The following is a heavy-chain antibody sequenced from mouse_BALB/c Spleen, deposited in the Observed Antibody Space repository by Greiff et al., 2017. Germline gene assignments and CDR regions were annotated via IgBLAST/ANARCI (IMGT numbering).Heavy chain of an antibody. CDR3: ARAIYYDYGVYAMDY. V-gene: IGHV1-7*01. Sequence: VQLQQSGAELAKPGASVKMSCKASGYTFTSYWMHWVKPRPGQGLEWIGYINPSTGYTEYNQKFKDKATLTADKSTSTAYMQLSSLTSEDSAVYYCARAIYYDYGVYAMDYWGQGTSVTVSS. J-gene: IGHJ4*01. CDR2: INPSTGYT. D-gene: IGHD2-4*01. CDR1: GYTFTSYW.